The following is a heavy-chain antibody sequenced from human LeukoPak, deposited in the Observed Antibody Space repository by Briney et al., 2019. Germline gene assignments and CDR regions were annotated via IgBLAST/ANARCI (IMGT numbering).Heavy chain of an antibody. V-gene: IGHV3-23*01. J-gene: IGHJ4*02. CDR2: IITSGGST. CDR3: AIMHRYYDGSGYWVQ. Sequence: VGSLRLSSAASRFTFISYVMSWVRQAPGKGLECVSGIITSGGSTSYADSVKGRFTISKDNPRNTLYMQMNSLRAEDTAVYYCAIMHRYYDGSGYWVQWGQGTLVTVSS. CDR1: RFTFISYV. D-gene: IGHD3-22*01.